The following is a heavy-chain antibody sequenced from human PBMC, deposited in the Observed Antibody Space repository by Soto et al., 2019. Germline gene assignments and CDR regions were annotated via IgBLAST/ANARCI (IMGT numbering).Heavy chain of an antibody. CDR1: GGSISSGGYY. D-gene: IGHD3-10*01. J-gene: IGHJ5*02. V-gene: IGHV4-31*03. CDR2: IYYSGST. CDR3: ARAEYYYGSGSYFGQFDP. Sequence: SETLSLTCTVSGGSISSGGYYWSWIRQHPGKGLEWIGYIYYSGSTYYNPSLKSRVTISVDTSKNQFSLKLSSVTAADTAVYYCARAEYYYGSGSYFGQFDPWGQGTLVTVSS.